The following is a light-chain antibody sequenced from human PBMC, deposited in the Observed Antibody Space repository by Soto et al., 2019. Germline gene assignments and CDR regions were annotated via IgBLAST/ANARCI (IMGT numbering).Light chain of an antibody. V-gene: IGKV1-27*01. CDR2: AAS. CDR3: QRYNSVPPVT. Sequence: DIQMTQSPSSLSASVGDRVTITCRASQGISNYLAWYQQQPGKPPKLLMYAASTLQSGVPSRFSGSGSGTDFTLTISSLQPEDVATYYCQRYNSVPPVTFDPGTKVNL. J-gene: IGKJ3*01. CDR1: QGISNY.